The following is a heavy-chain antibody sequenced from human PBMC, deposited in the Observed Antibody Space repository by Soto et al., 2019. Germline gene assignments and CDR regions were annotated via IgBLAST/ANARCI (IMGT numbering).Heavy chain of an antibody. Sequence: QVQLQQWGAGLLKPSETLSLTCAVYGGSFSGYYWSWIRQPPGKGLEWIGEINHSGSTNYNPSLKSRVTISVDTSKNQFSLKLSSVTAADTAVYYCARGLGVVPAATGVGNWFDPWGQGTLVTDSS. D-gene: IGHD2-2*01. V-gene: IGHV4-34*01. J-gene: IGHJ5*02. CDR3: ARGLGVVPAATGVGNWFDP. CDR2: INHSGST. CDR1: GGSFSGYY.